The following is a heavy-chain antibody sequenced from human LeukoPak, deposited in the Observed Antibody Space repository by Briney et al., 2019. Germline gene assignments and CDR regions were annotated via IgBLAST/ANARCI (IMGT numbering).Heavy chain of an antibody. CDR2: INTNTGNP. Sequence: GASVKVSCKASGYTFIKYAMNWVRQAPGQGLEWMGWINTNTGNPTYAQGFTRRVVFSLDTSVTTAYLQINNPRAEDTAVYYCAVNLAAAGHPSYWGQGSLVTVSS. V-gene: IGHV7-4-1*02. CDR1: GYTFIKYA. CDR3: AVNLAAAGHPSY. J-gene: IGHJ1*01. D-gene: IGHD6-13*01.